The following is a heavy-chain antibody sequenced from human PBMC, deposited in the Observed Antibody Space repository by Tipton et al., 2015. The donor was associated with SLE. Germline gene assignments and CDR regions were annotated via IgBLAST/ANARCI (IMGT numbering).Heavy chain of an antibody. Sequence: TLSLTCAIFGGSFSDFYWSWIRQPPGKGLEWIGEINYSGSTNYNSSLKSRVTISVDSSKNQFSLKLSSVTAADTAVYYCARGLDSNWDYGDYFDYWGQGTLDTVAS. J-gene: IGHJ4*02. V-gene: IGHV4-34*01. CDR1: GGSFSDFY. CDR2: INYSGST. CDR3: ARGLDSNWDYGDYFDY. D-gene: IGHD4-17*01.